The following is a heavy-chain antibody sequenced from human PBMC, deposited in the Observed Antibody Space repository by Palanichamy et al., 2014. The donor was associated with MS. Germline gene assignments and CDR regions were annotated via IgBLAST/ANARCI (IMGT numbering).Heavy chain of an antibody. CDR1: GGSISINY. V-gene: IGHV4-59*01. CDR2: IHYSGNT. CDR3: ARLTVEAGGRRRWFDP. D-gene: IGHD6-13*01. J-gene: IGHJ5*02. Sequence: QVQLQESGPGLVKPSETLSLTCIVSGGSISINYWSWVRQSPGKGLEWIGYIHYSGNTNYNPSLERRVTISVDTSKNQFSLKLRSVTPADTAVYFCARLTVEAGGRRRWFDPRGQGTLVTVSS.